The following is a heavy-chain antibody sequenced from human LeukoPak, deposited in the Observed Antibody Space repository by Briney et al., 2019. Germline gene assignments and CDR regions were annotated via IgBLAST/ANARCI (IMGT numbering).Heavy chain of an antibody. CDR1: GFTFSTYA. CDR3: VKDPGSGWYVLY. D-gene: IGHD6-19*01. J-gene: IGHJ4*02. V-gene: IGHV3-23*01. Sequence: PGGSLRLSCAASGFTFSTYAMGWVRQTPGMGLEWVSAISGSGDTTYYADSVKGRFTISRDNSRDTLFLQMSSLRVEDTAVYYCVKDPGSGWYVLYWGQGTLVTV. CDR2: ISGSGDTT.